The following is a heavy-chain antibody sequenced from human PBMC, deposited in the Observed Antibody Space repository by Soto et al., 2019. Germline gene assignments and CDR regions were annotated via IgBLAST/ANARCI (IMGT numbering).Heavy chain of an antibody. CDR2: ISGSGGST. D-gene: IGHD4-17*01. CDR1: GFTFSSYA. J-gene: IGHJ4*02. V-gene: IGHV3-23*01. Sequence: EVQLLESGGGLVQPGGSLRLSCAASGFTFSSYAMSWVRQAPGKGLEWVSAISGSGGSTYYADSVKGRFTISRDNSKNTLYLQMNSLRAEDTAVYYCAPHQKRYGDYVPYFDYWGQGTLVTVSS. CDR3: APHQKRYGDYVPYFDY.